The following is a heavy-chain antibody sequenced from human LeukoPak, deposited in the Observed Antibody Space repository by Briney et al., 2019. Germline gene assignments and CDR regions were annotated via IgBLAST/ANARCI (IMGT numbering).Heavy chain of an antibody. J-gene: IGHJ4*02. CDR3: ARMITDFPPQLDY. CDR1: GGSISSYY. CDR2: IYYSGST. Sequence: SETLSLTCTVSGGSISSYYWSWIRQPPGKGLEWIGYIYYSGSTNYNPSLKSRVTISVDTSKNQFSLKLSSVTAADTAVYYCARMITDFPPQLDYWGQGTLVTVSS. D-gene: IGHD1-20*01. V-gene: IGHV4-59*01.